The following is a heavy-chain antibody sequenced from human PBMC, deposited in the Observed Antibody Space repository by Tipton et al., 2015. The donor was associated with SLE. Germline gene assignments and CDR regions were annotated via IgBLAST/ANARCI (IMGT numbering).Heavy chain of an antibody. CDR3: ARGSRGLNHDAFDI. D-gene: IGHD3-10*01. Sequence: SLRLSCAASGFTFSSYAMSWVRQAPGKGLEWVSSISSSSSYIYYADSVKGRFTISRDNAKNSLYLQMNSLRAEDTAVYYCARGSRGLNHDAFDIWGQGTMVTVSS. CDR2: ISSSSSYI. V-gene: IGHV3-21*01. CDR1: GFTFSSYA. J-gene: IGHJ3*02.